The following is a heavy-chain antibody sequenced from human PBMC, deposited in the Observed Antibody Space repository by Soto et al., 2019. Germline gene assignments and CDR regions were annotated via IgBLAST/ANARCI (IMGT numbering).Heavy chain of an antibody. CDR2: IDPSDSYT. V-gene: IGHV5-10-1*01. CDR3: ARRATAVPGRDCGMDV. D-gene: IGHD5-18*01. J-gene: IGHJ6*02. Sequence: GESLKISCKGSGYSFTSYWISWVRQMPGKGLEWMGRIDPSDSYTNYSPSFQGHVTISADKSISTAYLQWSSLKASDTAMYYCARRATAVPGRDCGMDVWGQGTTVTVSS. CDR1: GYSFTSYW.